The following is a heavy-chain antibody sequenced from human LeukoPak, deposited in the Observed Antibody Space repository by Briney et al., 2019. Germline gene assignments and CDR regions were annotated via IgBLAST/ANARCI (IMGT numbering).Heavy chain of an antibody. D-gene: IGHD3-16*02. J-gene: IGHJ4*02. CDR3: ARTSAGYIWGSYRYSFDY. Sequence: GGSLRLSCAASGFRFSNYWMSWVRQAPGKGLEWVGNIKQDGSEKFYVDSVEGRFTISRDNAKNSLYLHMDSLRAEDTAVYYCARTSAGYIWGSYRYSFDYLGQGTLVTVSS. CDR2: IKQDGSEK. CDR1: GFRFSNYW. V-gene: IGHV3-7*04.